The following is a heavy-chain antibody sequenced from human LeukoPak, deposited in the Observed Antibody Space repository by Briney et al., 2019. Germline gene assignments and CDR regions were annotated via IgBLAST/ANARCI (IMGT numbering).Heavy chain of an antibody. Sequence: SETLSLTCAVYGGSFSGYYWSWIRQPPGKGLEWIGEINHSGITNYNPSLKSRVTISVDTSNNQFSLKLSSVTAADTAVYYCARGPEYSYGYRDFDYWGQGTLVTVSS. V-gene: IGHV4-34*01. CDR1: GGSFSGYY. CDR3: ARGPEYSYGYRDFDY. J-gene: IGHJ4*02. D-gene: IGHD5-18*01. CDR2: INHSGIT.